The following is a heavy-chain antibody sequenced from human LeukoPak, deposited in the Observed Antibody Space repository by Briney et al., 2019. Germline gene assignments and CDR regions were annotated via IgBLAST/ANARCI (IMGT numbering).Heavy chain of an antibody. CDR1: GFTFSSSE. V-gene: IGHV3-48*03. Sequence: GGSLRLSCAASGFTFSSSEMSWVRQAPGKGLEWISYISSTSSHIYYADSVKGRFTTSRDNAKNSLYLQMYSLGAGDTAVYYCAREDSRDAFDIWGQGTLVTVS. J-gene: IGHJ3*02. D-gene: IGHD3-22*01. CDR3: AREDSRDAFDI. CDR2: ISSTSSHI.